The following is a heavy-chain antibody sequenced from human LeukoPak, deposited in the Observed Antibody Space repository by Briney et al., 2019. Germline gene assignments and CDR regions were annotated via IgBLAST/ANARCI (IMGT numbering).Heavy chain of an antibody. D-gene: IGHD1-26*01. CDR3: ARDGSGSFNLDY. J-gene: IGHJ4*02. CDR2: ISYDGSNK. V-gene: IGHV3-30-3*01. Sequence: GGSLRLSCAASGFTFSSYAMHWVRQAPGKGLEWVAVISYDGSNKYYADSVKGRFTISRDNAKNSLYLQMNSLRAEDTAVYYCARDGSGSFNLDYWGQGTLVTVSS. CDR1: GFTFSSYA.